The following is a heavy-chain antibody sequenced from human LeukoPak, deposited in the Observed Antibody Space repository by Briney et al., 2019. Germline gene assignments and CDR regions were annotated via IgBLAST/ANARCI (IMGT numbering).Heavy chain of an antibody. CDR2: IYYSGST. D-gene: IGHD3-10*01. Sequence: SETLSLTCTVSGGSISNFYWSWIRQPPGEGLEWIGYIYYSGSTTYNPSLKSRVTISVDTSKNQFSLRLSSVTAADTAVYYCATYGSGSHTGTWGQGTLVTVSS. J-gene: IGHJ5*02. V-gene: IGHV4-59*08. CDR1: GGSISNFY. CDR3: ATYGSGSHTGT.